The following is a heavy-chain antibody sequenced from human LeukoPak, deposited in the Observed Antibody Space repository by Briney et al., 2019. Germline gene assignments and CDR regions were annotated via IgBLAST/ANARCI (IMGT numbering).Heavy chain of an antibody. CDR1: GFTVSSNY. D-gene: IGHD3-10*01. CDR3: ARVGITMVRGA. V-gene: IGHV3-53*05. J-gene: IGHJ5*02. CDR2: IYSGGST. Sequence: GGSLRFSCAASGFTVSSNYMSWVRQAPGKGLEWVSVIYSGGSTYYADSVKGRFTTSRDNSKNTLYLQMNSLRAEDTAVYYCARVGITMVRGAWGQGTLVTVSS.